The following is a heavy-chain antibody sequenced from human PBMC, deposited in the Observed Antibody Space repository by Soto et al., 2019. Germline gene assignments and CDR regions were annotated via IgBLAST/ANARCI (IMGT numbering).Heavy chain of an antibody. Sequence: GESLKISCQGSGYNFTNYWIGWVRQMPGKGLETMGIIYPGDSNTRYNPSLQSQVAITANKSISTANLQWNSLKASDTAMYYCVGWGVCVVVTRTRGYYGMDVWGQGTTVTVSS. CDR2: IYPGDSNT. D-gene: IGHD3-22*01. CDR3: VGWGVCVVVTRTRGYYGMDV. V-gene: IGHV5-51*01. CDR1: GYNFTNYW. J-gene: IGHJ6*02.